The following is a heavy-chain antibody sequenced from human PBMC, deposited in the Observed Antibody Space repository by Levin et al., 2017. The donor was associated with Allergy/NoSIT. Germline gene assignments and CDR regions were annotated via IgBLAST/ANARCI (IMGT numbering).Heavy chain of an antibody. CDR1: GGSFSGNY. Sequence: TSETLSLTCAVYGGSFSGNYWSWIRQSPGKGLEWIGEINHSGNTNYNPSLKNRVTISVDTSKNHFSLRLSSVTAADTAVFYCASTPNIAARPFDYWGQGTLVTVSS. V-gene: IGHV4-34*01. CDR3: ASTPNIAARPFDY. J-gene: IGHJ4*02. D-gene: IGHD6-6*01. CDR2: INHSGNT.